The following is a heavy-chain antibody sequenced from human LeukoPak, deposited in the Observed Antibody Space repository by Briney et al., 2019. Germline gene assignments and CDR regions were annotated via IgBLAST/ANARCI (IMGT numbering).Heavy chain of an antibody. V-gene: IGHV3-48*03. CDR3: ARGRYCSGGSCTYYYYYGMYV. Sequence: GGSLRLSCAASGLTFSSYEMQWVRQAPGKGLEWGSYISSSGSSIYYAVPVKARFTISRDNAKTPVYMQMNSLRAEGTAVYYCARGRYCSGGSCTYYYYYGMYVWGEGATGTASS. J-gene: IGHJ6*02. CDR2: ISSSGSSI. CDR1: GLTFSSYE. D-gene: IGHD2-15*01.